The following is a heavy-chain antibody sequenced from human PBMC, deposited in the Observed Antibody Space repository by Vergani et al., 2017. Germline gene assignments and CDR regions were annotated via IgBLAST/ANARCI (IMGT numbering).Heavy chain of an antibody. D-gene: IGHD6-6*01. Sequence: QVQLVESGGGVVQPGRSLRLSCAASGFTFSSYGMHWVRQAPGKGLGWVAVIWYDGSNKYYADSVKGRFTISRDNSKNTLYLQMNSLRAEDTAVYYCARSFDRYSSSSGIDYWGQGTLVIVSS. J-gene: IGHJ4*02. CDR1: GFTFSSYG. CDR2: IWYDGSNK. CDR3: ARSFDRYSSSSGIDY. V-gene: IGHV3-33*01.